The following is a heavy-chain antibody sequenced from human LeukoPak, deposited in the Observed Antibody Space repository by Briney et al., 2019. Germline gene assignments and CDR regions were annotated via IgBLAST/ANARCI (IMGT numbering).Heavy chain of an antibody. Sequence: SETLSLTCTVSGGSISSYYWSWIRQPPGKGLEWIGYIYYSGSTKYNPSLKSRVTISVDRSKNQFSLKLSSVTAADTAVYYCAGGTGYGIYYFDYWGQGTLVTVSS. CDR1: GGSISSYY. D-gene: IGHD3/OR15-3a*01. J-gene: IGHJ4*02. CDR2: IYYSGST. V-gene: IGHV4-59*12. CDR3: AGGTGYGIYYFDY.